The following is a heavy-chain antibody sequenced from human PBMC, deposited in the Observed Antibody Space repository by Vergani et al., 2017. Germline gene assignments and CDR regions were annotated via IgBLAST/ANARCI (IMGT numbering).Heavy chain of an antibody. CDR1: GGSISSSSYY. CDR2: IYYSGST. V-gene: IGHV4-39*07. CDR3: TRHWAVVAANNWFDP. D-gene: IGHD2-15*01. J-gene: IGHJ5*02. Sequence: QLQLQESGPGLVKPSETLSLTCTVSGGSISSSSYYWGWIRQPPGKGLEWIGNIYYSGSTYYNPYLKSRVTISVDTSTNHFSLRLNSLTAAYTAVYYCTRHWAVVAANNWFDPWGQGTLVTVSS.